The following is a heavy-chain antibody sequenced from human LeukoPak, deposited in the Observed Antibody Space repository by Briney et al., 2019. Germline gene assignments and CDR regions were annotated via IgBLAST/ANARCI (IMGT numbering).Heavy chain of an antibody. CDR2: INPGSGAT. J-gene: IGHJ4*02. D-gene: IGHD3-10*02. Sequence: ASVRVSCKASGYAFSAYPLHWVRQAPGQGLEWMGWINPGSGATEYAQKFQGRFTMTRDTSIDTAYIELNSLTSDDTALYFCARALVRGVIMPVNYWGQGTLVTVSS. V-gene: IGHV1-2*02. CDR1: GYAFSAYP. CDR3: ARALVRGVIMPVNY.